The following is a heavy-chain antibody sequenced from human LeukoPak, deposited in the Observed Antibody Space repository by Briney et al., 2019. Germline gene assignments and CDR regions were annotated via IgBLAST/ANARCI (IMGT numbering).Heavy chain of an antibody. CDR1: GFTFTTYS. CDR2: ISSGSSAI. CDR3: ARLYGSGSYYNSA. V-gene: IGHV3-21*01. D-gene: IGHD3-10*01. Sequence: GGSLRLSCEASGFTFTTYSMTWVRQAPGKGLEWVSIISSGSSAIFSADALKGRFTISRDDAKNLLYLDMNSLRAEDTAVYYCARLYGSGSYYNSAWGQGTLVTVSS. J-gene: IGHJ5*02.